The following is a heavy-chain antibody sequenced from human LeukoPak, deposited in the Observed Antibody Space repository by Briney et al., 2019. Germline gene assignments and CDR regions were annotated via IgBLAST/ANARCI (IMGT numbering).Heavy chain of an antibody. J-gene: IGHJ4*01. Sequence: PGGALRLSCAASGFTFSTYAMHWVRQAPGKGLKRETVTSSDGTVKCYPVSVKGRFTISRDNSKNTLYLQVNSLRPEDTGVYYCARDPVPAAARHFDYWGQGTLVTVSS. D-gene: IGHD2-2*01. V-gene: IGHV3-30-3*01. CDR3: ARDPVPAAARHFDY. CDR1: GFTFSTYA. CDR2: TSSDGTVK.